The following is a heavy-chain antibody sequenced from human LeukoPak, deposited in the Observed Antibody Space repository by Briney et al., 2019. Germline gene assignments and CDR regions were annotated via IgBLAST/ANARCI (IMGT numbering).Heavy chain of an antibody. CDR1: GVSISSSSYY. Sequence: SETLSLTRTVSGVSISSSSYYWGCLRQPPGKSLEWSASICYRGNTYYNPSLRRRVTISVATSTNQLSLKLSSVAAADTAVYYCARGARINVFGVVITRFDPWGQGTLVTVSS. J-gene: IGHJ5*02. CDR3: ARGARINVFGVVITRFDP. CDR2: ICYRGNT. V-gene: IGHV4-39*07. D-gene: IGHD3-3*01.